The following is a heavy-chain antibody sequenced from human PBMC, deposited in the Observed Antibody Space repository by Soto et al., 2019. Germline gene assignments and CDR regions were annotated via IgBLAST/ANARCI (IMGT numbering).Heavy chain of an antibody. D-gene: IGHD2-8*01. J-gene: IGHJ3*02. Sequence: EVQLLESGGGVVQPGGSLRLSCAASGFTFSAYAMSWVRQAPGEGLQWGSGVGGSNADQHYADSVRGRFTVSRDNSKNTLYLQMNRLRADDTAVYYCAKDATSVNGVWDPFDMWGQGTEVTVSS. V-gene: IGHV3-23*01. CDR2: VGGSNADQ. CDR1: GFTFSAYA. CDR3: AKDATSVNGVWDPFDM.